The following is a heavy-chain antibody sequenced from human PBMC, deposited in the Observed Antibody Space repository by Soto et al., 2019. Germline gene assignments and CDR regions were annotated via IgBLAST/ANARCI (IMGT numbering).Heavy chain of an antibody. Sequence: QVQLQESGPGLVKPSQTLSLTCTVSGGSISSGGYYWSWIRQHPGKGLEWIGYIYYSGSTYYNPSLKSRVTISVDTSKNQFSLKLSSVTAADTAVYYCPRGWFGELLHGMDVWGQGTTVTVSS. J-gene: IGHJ6*02. CDR3: PRGWFGELLHGMDV. V-gene: IGHV4-31*03. CDR2: IYYSGST. CDR1: GGSISSGGYY. D-gene: IGHD3-10*01.